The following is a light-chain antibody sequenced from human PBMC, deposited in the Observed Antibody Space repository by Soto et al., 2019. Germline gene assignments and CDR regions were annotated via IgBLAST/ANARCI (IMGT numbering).Light chain of an antibody. CDR3: QQYNNWPPFT. V-gene: IGKV3-15*01. Sequence: EIVMTQSPATLSVSPGERATLSCRASQSVSSNLAWYQQKPGQAPRLLIYGASTRATVIPARFSGSGSGTEFTLTVSSLQSEDFAGYYCQQYNNWPPFTFGPGTKVDIK. J-gene: IGKJ3*01. CDR2: GAS. CDR1: QSVSSN.